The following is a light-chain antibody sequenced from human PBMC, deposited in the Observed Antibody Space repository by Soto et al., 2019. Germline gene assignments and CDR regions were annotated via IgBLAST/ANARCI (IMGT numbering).Light chain of an antibody. Sequence: IQMTQTPYSLSASVGDRVTITCRASQTISNWLAWYQQKPGTAPKVLIYHASNLQSGVPSRFSGSGSGTKFTLTICSLQPDDLATYSCPQDHSYSFCEGTKAEI. CDR2: HAS. J-gene: IGKJ4*02. V-gene: IGKV1-5*01. CDR1: QTISNW. CDR3: PQDHSYS.